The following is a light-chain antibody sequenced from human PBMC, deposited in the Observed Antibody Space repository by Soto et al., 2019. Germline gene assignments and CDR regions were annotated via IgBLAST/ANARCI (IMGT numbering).Light chain of an antibody. Sequence: DIVVTQSPLTLPVTPGETASISCRSSQSLLHSNGYNSLDWYLQKPGQSPQLLIYLGSNRASGVPDRFGGSGSGTDFTLKISRVEAEDVGVYYCVQALQSPPWTFGQGTKVEIK. CDR1: QSLLHSNGYNS. CDR2: LGS. J-gene: IGKJ1*01. V-gene: IGKV2-28*01. CDR3: VQALQSPPWT.